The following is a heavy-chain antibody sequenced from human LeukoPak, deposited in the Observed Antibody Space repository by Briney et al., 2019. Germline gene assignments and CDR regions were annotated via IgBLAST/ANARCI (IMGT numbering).Heavy chain of an antibody. CDR3: ARGLALLSNFDY. CDR1: GVSISSYY. CDR2: ISYSGNT. J-gene: IGHJ4*02. Sequence: SETLSLTCTVSGVSISSYYWSWIRQPPGKGLEWIGYISYSGNTNYNPSRESRVTISVDTSKNQFSLKLSSVTAADTAVYYCARGLALLSNFDYWGQGTLVTVSS. V-gene: IGHV4-59*01. D-gene: IGHD3-3*02.